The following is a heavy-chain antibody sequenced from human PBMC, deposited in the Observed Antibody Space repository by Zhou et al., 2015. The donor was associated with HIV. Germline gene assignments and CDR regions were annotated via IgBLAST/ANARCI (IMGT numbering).Heavy chain of an antibody. J-gene: IGHJ5*02. Sequence: QVQLVQSGAEVKKPGASVKVSCKASGYTFTSYYMHWVRQAPGQGLEWMGIINPSGGSTSYAQKFQGRVTMTRDTSTSTVYMELSSLRSEDTAVYYCARDWAYSGSGSYGFVNRFDPWGQGTLVTVSS. CDR2: INPSGGST. D-gene: IGHD3-10*01. CDR3: ARDWAYSGSGSYGFVNRFDP. CDR1: GYTFTSYY. V-gene: IGHV1-46*01.